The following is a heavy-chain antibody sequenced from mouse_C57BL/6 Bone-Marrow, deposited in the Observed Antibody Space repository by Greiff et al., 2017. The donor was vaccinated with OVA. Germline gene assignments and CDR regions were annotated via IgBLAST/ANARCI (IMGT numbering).Heavy chain of an antibody. CDR3: ARHDYDVCYAMDY. J-gene: IGHJ4*01. Sequence: VQLQQPGTELVKPGASVKLSCKASGYTFTSYWMHWVKQRPGQGLEWIGNINPSNGGTNYNEKFKSKATLTVDTSSSTAYMQLSSLTSKDSAVYYCARHDYDVCYAMDYWGQGTSVTVSS. D-gene: IGHD2-4*01. CDR1: GYTFTSYW. CDR2: INPSNGGT. V-gene: IGHV1-53*01.